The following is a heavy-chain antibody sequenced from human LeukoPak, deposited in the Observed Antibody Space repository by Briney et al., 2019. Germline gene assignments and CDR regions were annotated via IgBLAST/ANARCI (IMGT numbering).Heavy chain of an antibody. CDR3: ARGRSVLRFLEWLPRTNWFDP. CDR2: INHSGST. V-gene: IGHV4-34*01. J-gene: IGHJ5*02. CDR1: GESFSGNF. D-gene: IGHD3-3*01. Sequence: SETLSLTCAVSGESFSGNFWTWIRQSPGKGLEWIGEINHSGSTNYNPSLKSRVTISVDTSKNQFSLKLSSVTAADTAVYYCARGRSVLRFLEWLPRTNWFDPWGQGTLVTVSS.